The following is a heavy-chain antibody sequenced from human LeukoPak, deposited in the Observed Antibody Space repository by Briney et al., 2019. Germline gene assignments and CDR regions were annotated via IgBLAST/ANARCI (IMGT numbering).Heavy chain of an antibody. Sequence: GGSLRLSCAASGFTFSGSAMHWVRQASGKGLEWVGRIRSKANSYATAYAASVKGRFTISRDDSKNTAYLQMNSLRAEDTAVYYCARLSEVDYWGQGTLVTVSS. CDR1: GFTFSGSA. D-gene: IGHD4/OR15-4a*01. CDR3: ARLSEVDY. V-gene: IGHV3-73*01. CDR2: IRSKANSYAT. J-gene: IGHJ4*02.